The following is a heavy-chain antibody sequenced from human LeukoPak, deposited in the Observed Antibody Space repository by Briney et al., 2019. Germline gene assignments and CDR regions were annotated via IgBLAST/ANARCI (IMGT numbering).Heavy chain of an antibody. D-gene: IGHD5-12*01. CDR3: ARHRISDYDSGVSWCDP. CDR1: GYSFTNYW. V-gene: IGHV5-51*01. J-gene: IGHJ5*02. Sequence: GESLKISCKGSGYSFTNYWIVWVRQMPGRGLEYMGFIYPGDSNTRYSPSFQGQVTISANKSISTAYLQWSSLKASDTAMYYCARHRISDYDSGVSWCDPWGQGTLVTVSS. CDR2: IYPGDSNT.